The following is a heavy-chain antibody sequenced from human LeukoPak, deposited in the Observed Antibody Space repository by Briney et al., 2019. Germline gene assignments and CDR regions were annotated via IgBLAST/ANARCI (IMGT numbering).Heavy chain of an antibody. J-gene: IGHJ6*02. Sequence: GASVKVSCKASGGTFSSYAISWVRQAPGQVLEWMGRIIPILGIANYAQKFQGRVTITADKSTSTAYMELSSLRSEDTAVYYCASSWFAPNGMYYYYGMDVWGQGTTVTVSS. CDR3: ASSWFAPNGMYYYYGMDV. V-gene: IGHV1-69*04. CDR1: GGTFSSYA. D-gene: IGHD3-10*01. CDR2: IIPILGIA.